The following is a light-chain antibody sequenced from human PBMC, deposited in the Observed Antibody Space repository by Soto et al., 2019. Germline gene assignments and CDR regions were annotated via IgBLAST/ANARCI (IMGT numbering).Light chain of an antibody. CDR3: QHYNNLPLT. V-gene: IGKV3-15*01. CDR1: QSVSNN. J-gene: IGKJ4*01. Sequence: EIVMTQSPATLSVSPGERATLSCRASQSVSNNLAWYKHKPGQAPRLLIFGASTRATGIPVRFSGSGSGTELTLTIISLQSEDSAVYYCQHYNNLPLTFGGGAKVEIK. CDR2: GAS.